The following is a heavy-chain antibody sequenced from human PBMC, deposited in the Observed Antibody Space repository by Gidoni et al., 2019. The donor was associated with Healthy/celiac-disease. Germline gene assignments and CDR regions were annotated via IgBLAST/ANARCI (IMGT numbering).Heavy chain of an antibody. V-gene: IGHV3-23*01. Sequence: EVQLLESGGGLVQPGGSLRLSCAASGFTFSSYAMSWVRQAPGKGLEWVSAISGSGGSTYYADSVKGRFTISRDNSKNTLYLQMNSLRAEDTAVYYCAKDQAQLWLFSVYWYFDLWGRGTLVTVSS. CDR1: GFTFSSYA. D-gene: IGHD5-18*01. CDR2: ISGSGGST. J-gene: IGHJ2*01. CDR3: AKDQAQLWLFSVYWYFDL.